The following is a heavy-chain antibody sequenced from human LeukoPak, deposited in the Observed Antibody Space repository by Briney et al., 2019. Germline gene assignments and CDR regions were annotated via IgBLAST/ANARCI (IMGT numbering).Heavy chain of an antibody. J-gene: IGHJ5*02. Sequence: SETLSLTCTVSGGSVSRGSYYWSWIRQPPGKGLEYIGLIYYGGTTKYNPSLKSRATISVDTSKNQFSLKLTSVTAADTAVYYCARGRYYYDSSGYYYDNWFDPWGQGTLVTVSS. CDR1: GGSVSRGSYY. V-gene: IGHV4-61*01. D-gene: IGHD3-22*01. CDR2: IYYGGTT. CDR3: ARGRYYYDSSGYYYDNWFDP.